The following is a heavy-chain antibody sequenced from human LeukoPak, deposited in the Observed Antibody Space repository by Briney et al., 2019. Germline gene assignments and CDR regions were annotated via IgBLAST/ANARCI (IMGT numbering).Heavy chain of an antibody. V-gene: IGHV4-34*01. Sequence: PSETLSLTCAVYGGSSSGYYWSWIRQPPGKGLEWIGEINHSGSTNYNPSLKSRVTISVDTSKNQFSLKLSSVTAADTAVYYCARGGMALDYYDSSGYLSGFDYWGQGTLVTVSS. CDR3: ARGGMALDYYDSSGYLSGFDY. D-gene: IGHD3-22*01. J-gene: IGHJ4*02. CDR1: GGSSSGYY. CDR2: INHSGST.